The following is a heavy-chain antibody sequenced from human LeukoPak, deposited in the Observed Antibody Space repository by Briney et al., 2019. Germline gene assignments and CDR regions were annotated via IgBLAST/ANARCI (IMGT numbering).Heavy chain of an antibody. J-gene: IGHJ5*02. D-gene: IGHD6-13*01. CDR1: GYTFTTYG. Sequence: ASVKVSCKASGYTFTTYGISWVRQAPGQGLEWMGWISTYNGNTNYARNLQGRVSMTTGTSTNTAYMELRSLRSDDTAVYYCARDDRANIAAPAINWFDPWGQGTLVTVSS. CDR3: ARDDRANIAAPAINWFDP. V-gene: IGHV1-18*01. CDR2: ISTYNGNT.